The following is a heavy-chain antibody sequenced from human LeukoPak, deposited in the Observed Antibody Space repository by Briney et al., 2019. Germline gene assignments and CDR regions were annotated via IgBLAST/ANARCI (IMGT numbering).Heavy chain of an antibody. CDR2: IYPSGST. J-gene: IGHJ4*02. V-gene: IGHV4-4*07. D-gene: IGHD6-19*01. CDR1: GGSINSYY. CDR3: ARDGSSGWYGAIDY. Sequence: KPSETLSLTCTVSGGSINSYYWSWIRQPAGKGLEWIGRIYPSGSTNYSPSLKSRVTISVDKSKTQFSLKLTSVTAADTAVYYCARDGSSGWYGAIDYWGQGTLVTVSS.